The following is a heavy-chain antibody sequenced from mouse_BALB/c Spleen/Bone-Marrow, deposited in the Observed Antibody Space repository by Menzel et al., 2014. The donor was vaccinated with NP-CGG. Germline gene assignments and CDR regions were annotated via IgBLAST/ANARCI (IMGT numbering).Heavy chain of an antibody. V-gene: IGHV5-6-3*01. CDR2: INSNGGST. Sequence: EVQLVESGGGLVQPGGSLKLSCAASGFTFSSYGMSWVRQTPDKRLELVATINSNGGSTYYPDSVKGRFTIPRDNAKNTLYLQMSSPKSEDTAMYYCARDGYYVFYAMDYWGQGTSVTVSS. J-gene: IGHJ4*01. D-gene: IGHD2-3*01. CDR1: GFTFSSYG. CDR3: ARDGYYVFYAMDY.